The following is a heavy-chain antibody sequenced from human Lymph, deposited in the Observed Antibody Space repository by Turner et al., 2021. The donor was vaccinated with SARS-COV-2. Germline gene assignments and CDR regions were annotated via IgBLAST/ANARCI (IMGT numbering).Heavy chain of an antibody. V-gene: IGHV1-69*10. CDR2: IIQRSDIA. J-gene: IGHJ4*02. CDR1: GDTFSSYA. D-gene: IGHD1-20*01. CDR3: ARDVTGPLGY. Sequence: QFHLVQSEAEVNKPGSSVKVSCKASGDTFSSYAISWVRQAPVQGLEWMGGIIQRSDIANYAKKFQGRVTITADKSTSTAYMDLSSLRSEDTAVYYCARDVTGPLGYWGQGTLVTVSS.